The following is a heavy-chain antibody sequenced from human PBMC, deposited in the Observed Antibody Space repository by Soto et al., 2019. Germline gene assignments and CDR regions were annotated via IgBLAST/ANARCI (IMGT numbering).Heavy chain of an antibody. J-gene: IGHJ4*02. V-gene: IGHV3-73*01. Sequence: VLLVESGGGLVQPGGSLKLSCAASGFVFKDSSIHWVRQASGKGLEWVGRIRDRAYSYATAYAASVKGRFTISRDDSSNTAYLQMNSLKTEDTAIYYCTRLISAAQDYWGQGTLVIVSS. CDR2: IRDRAYSYAT. D-gene: IGHD3-10*01. CDR1: GFVFKDSS. CDR3: TRLISAAQDY.